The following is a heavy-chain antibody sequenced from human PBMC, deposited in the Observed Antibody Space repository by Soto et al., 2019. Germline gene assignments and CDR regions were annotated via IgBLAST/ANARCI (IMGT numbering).Heavy chain of an antibody. CDR3: ARDKYSYGYHYYYGMDV. CDR1: GYTFTGYY. V-gene: IGHV1-2*02. Sequence: GASVKVSCKASGYTFTGYYMHWVRQAPGQGLEWMGWINPNSGGTNYAQKFQGRVTMTRDTSISTAYMELSRLRSDDTAVYYCARDKYSYGYHYYYGMDVWGQGTTVTVSS. CDR2: INPNSGGT. D-gene: IGHD5-18*01. J-gene: IGHJ6*02.